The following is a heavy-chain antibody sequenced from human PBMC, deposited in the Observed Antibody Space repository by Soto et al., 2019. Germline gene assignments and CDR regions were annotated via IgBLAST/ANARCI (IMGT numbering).Heavy chain of an antibody. CDR3: ARDSPVGPPNV. CDR2: NSNSGNA. CDR1: GDSVSSGPTY. J-gene: IGHJ4*02. D-gene: IGHD1-26*01. Sequence: SETLSLTCTVSGDSVSSGPTYWNWIRQPPGKGLEWIGYNSNSGNANYNPSLKSRVTISLDTSKNQFSLKLRSVTAADTAVYYCARDSPVGPPNVWGQGTLVTVSS. V-gene: IGHV4-61*01.